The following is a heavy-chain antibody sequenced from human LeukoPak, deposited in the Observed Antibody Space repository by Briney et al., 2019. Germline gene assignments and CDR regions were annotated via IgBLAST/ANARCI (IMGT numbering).Heavy chain of an antibody. D-gene: IGHD5-18*01. J-gene: IGHJ6*02. CDR3: ATDDGYNYGSAHGHYYYGIDV. CDR1: GFTVSSNY. Sequence: GGSLRLSCAASGFTVSSNYMNWVRQARGKGREWVSVIYSGGSTYYADSVRGRFTISRDNSKNTLYLQMNSLRAEDTAVYYCATDDGYNYGSAHGHYYYGIDVWGQGTTVTVS. V-gene: IGHV3-53*01. CDR2: IYSGGST.